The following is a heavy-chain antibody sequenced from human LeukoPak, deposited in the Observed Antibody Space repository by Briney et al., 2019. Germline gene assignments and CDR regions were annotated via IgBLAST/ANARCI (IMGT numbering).Heavy chain of an antibody. CDR3: AKDIGSYYDY. V-gene: IGHV3-23*01. J-gene: IGHJ4*02. D-gene: IGHD3-10*01. Sequence: GGSLRLSCAASGFTFSRYVMSWVRQAPGKGLEWVSAISGSGGSTYYADSVEGRFTISRDNSKNTLYLQMNSLRADDTAVYYCAKDIGSYYDYWGQGILVTVSS. CDR1: GFTFSRYV. CDR2: ISGSGGST.